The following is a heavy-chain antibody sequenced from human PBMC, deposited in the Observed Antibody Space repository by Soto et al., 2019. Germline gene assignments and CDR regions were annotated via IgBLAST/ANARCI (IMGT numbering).Heavy chain of an antibody. J-gene: IGHJ4*02. CDR1: GITFSTYR. CDR3: ARENYDFWSGYYLDY. Sequence: GGSLRLSCVVSGITFSTYRMHWVRQAPGKGLVWVSHIKSDGTVTHYTDSVRGRFIISRDNAKNTLFLQMNSLRAEDTAVNYCARENYDFWSGYYLDYWGQGT. D-gene: IGHD3-3*01. V-gene: IGHV3-74*01. CDR2: IKSDGTVT.